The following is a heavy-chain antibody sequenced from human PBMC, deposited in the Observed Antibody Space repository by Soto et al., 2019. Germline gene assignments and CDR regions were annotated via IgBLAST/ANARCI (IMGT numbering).Heavy chain of an antibody. CDR3: ARDIYGDYSGWFDP. CDR1: GGSISSYY. Sequence: SETLSLTCTVSGGSISSYYWSWIRQPPGKGLEWIGYIYYSGSTNYNPSLKSRVTISVDTSKNQFSLKLSSVTAADTAVYYCARDIYGDYSGWFDPWGQGTLVTVSS. J-gene: IGHJ5*02. D-gene: IGHD4-17*01. CDR2: IYYSGST. V-gene: IGHV4-59*01.